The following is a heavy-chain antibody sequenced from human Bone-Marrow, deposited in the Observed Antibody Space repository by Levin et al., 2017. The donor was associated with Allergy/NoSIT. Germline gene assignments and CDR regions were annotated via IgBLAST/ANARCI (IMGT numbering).Heavy chain of an antibody. D-gene: IGHD2-8*01. Sequence: PSGGSLRLSCAASGFTFSTYAMNWVRQAPGKGLEWVSGISDSGGSTYYADSVKGRFTISRDNSKNTLYLQMNNLRAEDTAIYFCPKDRYCTTTTCPADHWGQGILVTVSS. V-gene: IGHV3-23*01. CDR3: PKDRYCTTTTCPADH. J-gene: IGHJ4*02. CDR1: GFTFSTYA. CDR2: ISDSGGST.